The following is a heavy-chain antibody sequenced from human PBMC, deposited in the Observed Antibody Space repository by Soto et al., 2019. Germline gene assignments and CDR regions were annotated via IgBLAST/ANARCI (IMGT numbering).Heavy chain of an antibody. J-gene: IGHJ6*02. CDR2: INAGNGNT. V-gene: IGHV1-3*01. Sequence: ASVKVSCKASGYTFTSYAMHWVRQAPGQRLEWMGWINAGNGNTKYSQKFQGRVTITRDTSASTAYMELSSLRSEDTAVYYCARDPEGIAAAGTSYYYYGMDVWGQGTTVTVSS. CDR1: GYTFTSYA. CDR3: ARDPEGIAAAGTSYYYYGMDV. D-gene: IGHD6-13*01.